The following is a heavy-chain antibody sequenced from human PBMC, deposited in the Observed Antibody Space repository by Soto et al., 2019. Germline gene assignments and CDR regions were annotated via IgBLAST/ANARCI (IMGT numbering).Heavy chain of an antibody. J-gene: IGHJ4*02. CDR3: AKASTNRLRIVDY. V-gene: IGHV3-23*01. CDR1: GLTFNNYA. Sequence: PGGSLRLSCAASGLTFNNYAMTWVRQVPGKGLEWVSTISGSGESTYYADSVKGRFSISRDNSRNMLYLQMNSLRGDDPAVYYCAKASTNRLRIVDYWGQGTLVTVSS. D-gene: IGHD4-17*01. CDR2: ISGSGEST.